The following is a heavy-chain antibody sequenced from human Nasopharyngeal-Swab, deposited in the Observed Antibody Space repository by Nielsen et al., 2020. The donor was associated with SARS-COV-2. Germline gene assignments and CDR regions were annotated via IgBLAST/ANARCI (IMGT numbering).Heavy chain of an antibody. D-gene: IGHD2-2*01. CDR3: ARDSPSYCSSTSCPYGMDV. J-gene: IGHJ6*02. CDR2: ISSSSSTI. V-gene: IGHV3-48*01. Sequence: GESLKISCAASGFTFSSYSMNWVRQAPGKGLEWVSYISSSSSTIYYADSVKGRFTISRDNAKNSLYLQMNSLRAEDTAVYYCARDSPSYCSSTSCPYGMDVWGQGTTVTVSS. CDR1: GFTFSSYS.